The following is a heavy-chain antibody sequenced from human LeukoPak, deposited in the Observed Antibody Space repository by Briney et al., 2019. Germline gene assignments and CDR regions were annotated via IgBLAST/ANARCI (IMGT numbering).Heavy chain of an antibody. J-gene: IGHJ4*02. Sequence: ASVTVSCKASGYTFTCYGISWVRQAPGQGLEWMGWISANDGNTDYPQKLQGRVTMTTDTSTSTAYMELRSLRSDDTAVYYCARESHVTREDYWGQGTLVTVSS. V-gene: IGHV1-18*01. D-gene: IGHD3-10*01. CDR3: ARESHVTREDY. CDR2: ISANDGNT. CDR1: GYTFTCYG.